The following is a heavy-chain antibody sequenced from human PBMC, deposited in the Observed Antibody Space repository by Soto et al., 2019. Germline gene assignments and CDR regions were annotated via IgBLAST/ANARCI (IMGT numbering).Heavy chain of an antibody. CDR1: GFTFNSYW. J-gene: IGHJ6*02. CDR2: LNSDGSSK. Sequence: EVQLVESGGGLVQPGGSLRLSCAASGFTFNSYWMHWVRQAPGKGLVWVSRLNSDGSSKYYGDSMKGRFTISRDKADKTVYLQMNRLRDEDTAVYFYARGLKNYYAIHVWGQGTTVNVSS. CDR3: ARGLKNYYAIHV. V-gene: IGHV3-74*01. D-gene: IGHD3-16*01.